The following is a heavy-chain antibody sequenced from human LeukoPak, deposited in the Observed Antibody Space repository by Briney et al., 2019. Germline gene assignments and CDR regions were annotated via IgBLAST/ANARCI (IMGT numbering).Heavy chain of an antibody. D-gene: IGHD6-19*01. J-gene: IGHJ3*02. V-gene: IGHV4-4*07. CDR2: IYTSGST. CDR3: ARDLGVNLSGSSAFDI. CDR1: GGSISSYY. Sequence: SETLSLTCTVSGGSISSYYWSWIRQPAGKGLEWIGRIYTSGSTTYNPPLKSRVTMSIDSSKSQFSLKLSSVTAADTAVYYCARDLGVNLSGSSAFDIWGQGTMVTVSS.